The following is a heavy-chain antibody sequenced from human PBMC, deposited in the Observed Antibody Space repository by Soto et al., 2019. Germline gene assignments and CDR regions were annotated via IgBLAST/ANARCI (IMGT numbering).Heavy chain of an antibody. J-gene: IGHJ6*02. V-gene: IGHV3-74*01. D-gene: IGHD3-10*01. CDR2: INTDGSST. CDR1: GFTFNRYW. Sequence: GGSLRLSCAASGFTFNRYWMHWVRQAPGKGLVWVSRINTDGSSTNYADAVQGRFTISRDNAKNTLYLQVNSLRAEDTAVYYCARGGELGSGSVYGQDVWGQGTTVTVSS. CDR3: ARGGELGSGSVYGQDV.